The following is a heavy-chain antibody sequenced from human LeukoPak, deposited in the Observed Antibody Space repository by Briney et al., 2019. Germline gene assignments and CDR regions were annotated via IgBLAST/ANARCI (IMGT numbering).Heavy chain of an antibody. CDR1: GHIFTTHY. J-gene: IGHJ4*02. Sequence: ASVKVSCRTSGHIFTTHYIHWMRQAPGQRLEWLGRVNTDNTKSEYSQKFQGRVIITRDTSASTAYMEMSGLRSEDTAMYYCAMSVEMAAIPSFDYWGQGTLVTVSS. V-gene: IGHV1-3*04. D-gene: IGHD5-24*01. CDR2: VNTDNTKS. CDR3: AMSVEMAAIPSFDY.